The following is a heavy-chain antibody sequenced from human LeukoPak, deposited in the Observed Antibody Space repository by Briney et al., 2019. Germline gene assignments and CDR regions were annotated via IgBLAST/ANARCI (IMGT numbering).Heavy chain of an antibody. CDR3: ARNRPDYCHNNYYYGMDV. J-gene: IGHJ6*02. CDR2: IIPIFGTA. Sequence: GASVKVSCKASGGTFSSYAISWVRQAPGQGLEWMGGIIPIFGTANYAQKFQGRVTITADESTSTAYMELSSLRSEHTAVYYCARNRPDYCHNNYYYGMDVWGQGTTVTVSS. V-gene: IGHV1-69*13. CDR1: GGTFSSYA. D-gene: IGHD4-11*01.